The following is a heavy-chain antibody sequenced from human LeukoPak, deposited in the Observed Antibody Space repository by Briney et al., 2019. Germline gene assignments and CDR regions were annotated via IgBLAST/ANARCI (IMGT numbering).Heavy chain of an antibody. J-gene: IGHJ4*02. D-gene: IGHD3-22*01. CDR1: GFTFSSYG. V-gene: IGHV3-30*03. Sequence: GGSLRLSCAASGFTFSSYGMHWVRQAPGKGLEWVAVISYDGSNKYYADSVKGRFTISRDNAKNSLYLQMNSLRAEDTAVYYCARAPAHYYDSSDHYYVGESYFDYWGQGTLVTVSS. CDR3: ARAPAHYYDSSDHYYVGESYFDY. CDR2: ISYDGSNK.